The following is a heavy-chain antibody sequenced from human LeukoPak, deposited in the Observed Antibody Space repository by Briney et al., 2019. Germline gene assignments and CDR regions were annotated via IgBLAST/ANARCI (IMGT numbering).Heavy chain of an antibody. D-gene: IGHD1-26*01. Sequence: PGGSLRLSCAASGFTFSRFGMNWVRQAPGKGLEWVAFISYDGSNKYYTDSAKGRFTISRDKSRNTLYLQMNSLRGEDTAVYYCASYSGSYSYYYYYYMDVWGKGTTVTVSS. CDR2: ISYDGSNK. CDR1: GFTFSRFG. V-gene: IGHV3-30*03. J-gene: IGHJ6*03. CDR3: ASYSGSYSYYYYYYMDV.